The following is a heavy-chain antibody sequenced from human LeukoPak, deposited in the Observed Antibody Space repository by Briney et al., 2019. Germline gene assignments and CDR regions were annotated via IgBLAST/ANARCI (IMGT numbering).Heavy chain of an antibody. CDR2: IYTSGST. CDR3: ARRYDFWSGYPPPLDY. D-gene: IGHD3-3*01. J-gene: IGHJ4*02. Sequence: SETLSLTCTVSGGSISSSSYYWGWIRQPPGKGLEWVGSIYTSGSTHYNPSLRSRVTISVNTSKKQFSLKLSSVTAADTAVYYCARRYDFWSGYPPPLDYWGQGTLVTVSS. CDR1: GGSISSSSYY. V-gene: IGHV4-39*07.